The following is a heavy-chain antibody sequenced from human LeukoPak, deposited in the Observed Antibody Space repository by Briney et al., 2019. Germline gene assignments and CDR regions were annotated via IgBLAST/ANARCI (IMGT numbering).Heavy chain of an antibody. Sequence: ASVKVSCKASGYTLITYDINWVRQATGQGLEWMGWMNPNSGNTGYAQKFQGRVTLTTNTSISTAYMELSSLRSEDTAVYYCARGRLGDRGQQLVIYWGQGTLVTVSS. CDR1: GYTLITYD. V-gene: IGHV1-8*01. CDR2: MNPNSGNT. CDR3: ARGRLGDRGQQLVIY. D-gene: IGHD6-13*01. J-gene: IGHJ4*02.